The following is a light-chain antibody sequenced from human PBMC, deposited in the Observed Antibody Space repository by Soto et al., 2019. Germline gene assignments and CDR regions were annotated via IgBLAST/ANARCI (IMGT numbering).Light chain of an antibody. J-gene: IGLJ7*01. CDR1: KLGDKY. CDR2: QDS. Sequence: YELTQPPSVSVSPGQTANITCSGDKLGDKYACWYQQKPGQSPVLLIYQDSKRPSGIPDRFSGSNSGNTATLTISGTQAMDEADYYCQAWDSSTVAFGGGTQLTVL. CDR3: QAWDSSTVA. V-gene: IGLV3-1*01.